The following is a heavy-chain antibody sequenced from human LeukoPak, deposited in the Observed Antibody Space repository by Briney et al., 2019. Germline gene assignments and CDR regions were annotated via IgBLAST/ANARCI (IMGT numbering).Heavy chain of an antibody. V-gene: IGHV4-34*01. CDR1: GGSFSGYY. Sequence: SETLSLTCAVYGGSFSGYYWSWIRQPPGKGLEWIGEINHSGSTNYNPPLKSRVTISVDTSKNQFSLKLSSVTAADTAVYYCARGLSLWWKIGSGPFDYWGQGTLVTVSS. CDR2: INHSGST. J-gene: IGHJ4*02. CDR3: ARGLSLWWKIGSGPFDY. D-gene: IGHD2-21*01.